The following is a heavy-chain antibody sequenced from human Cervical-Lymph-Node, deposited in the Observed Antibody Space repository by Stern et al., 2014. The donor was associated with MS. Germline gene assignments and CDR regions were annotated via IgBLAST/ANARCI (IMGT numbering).Heavy chain of an antibody. CDR3: ARDYGDYAFDY. D-gene: IGHD4-17*01. J-gene: IGHJ4*02. V-gene: IGHV5-51*01. CDR2: IYPGDSDA. Sequence: MKLVQSGAEVKKPGESLKISCKGSGYSFTANWIAWVRQMPGKGLEWMGIIYPGDSDARYSPSFQVQVAISADKSISTAYLQWSSLKASDTAMYYCARDYGDYAFDYWGQGTLVTVSS. CDR1: GYSFTANW.